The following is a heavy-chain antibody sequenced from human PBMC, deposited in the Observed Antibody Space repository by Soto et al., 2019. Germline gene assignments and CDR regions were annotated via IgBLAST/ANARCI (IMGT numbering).Heavy chain of an antibody. CDR2: IYHSGTT. CDR3: TRGGSQYYAADV. Sequence: QLQLQESGSGLVEPSQTLSHTCAVSGDSMSRDGYSWSWIRQPPGKGLEWIGNIYHSGTTYNHPSLNSRVTLSVDRSKNQFSLKLISVTAADTAVYYCTRGGSQYYAADVWGPGTTVTVSS. D-gene: IGHD3-10*01. V-gene: IGHV4-30-2*01. CDR1: GDSMSRDGYS. J-gene: IGHJ6*02.